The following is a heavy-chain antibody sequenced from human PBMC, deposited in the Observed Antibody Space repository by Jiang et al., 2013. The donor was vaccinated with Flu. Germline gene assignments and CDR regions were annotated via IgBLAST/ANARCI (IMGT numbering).Heavy chain of an antibody. Sequence: IGYIYYSGSTYYNPSLKSRVTISVDTSKNQFSLKLSSVTAADTAVYYCATSVQYSYGQSFDYWGQGTLVTVSS. J-gene: IGHJ4*02. V-gene: IGHV4-31*02. D-gene: IGHD5-18*01. CDR2: IYYSGST. CDR3: ATSVQYSYGQSFDY.